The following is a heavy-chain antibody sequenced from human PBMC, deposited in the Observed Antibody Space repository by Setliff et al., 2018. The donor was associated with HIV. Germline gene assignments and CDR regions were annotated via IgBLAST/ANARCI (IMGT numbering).Heavy chain of an antibody. J-gene: IGHJ3*01. CDR3: ARGQASNDYGVSF. CDR2: ISGYNGDT. V-gene: IGHV1-18*01. D-gene: IGHD4-17*01. Sequence: ASVKVSCKASGYTFTSYGITWVRQAPGQGLEWMGWISGYNGDTNYAHKFQGRINMTTDTSTNTAYMNLRSLRSDDTAVYYCARGQASNDYGVSFWGQGTMVTVSS. CDR1: GYTFTSYG.